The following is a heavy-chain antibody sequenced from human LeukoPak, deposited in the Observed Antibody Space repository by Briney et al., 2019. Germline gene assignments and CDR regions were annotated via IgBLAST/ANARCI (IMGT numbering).Heavy chain of an antibody. CDR3: TRGVGHNPFFDI. J-gene: IGHJ3*02. V-gene: IGHV1-46*01. CDR2: INPSGGST. CDR1: GYTFTSYY. D-gene: IGHD1-14*01. Sequence: VASVKVSCKTSGYTFTSYYIHWVRQAPGQGLEWMGIINPSGGSTTYAQKFQGRLTMTSATSTSTVYMELSSLRSEDTAVYYCTRGVGHNPFFDIWGQGTTVTVSS.